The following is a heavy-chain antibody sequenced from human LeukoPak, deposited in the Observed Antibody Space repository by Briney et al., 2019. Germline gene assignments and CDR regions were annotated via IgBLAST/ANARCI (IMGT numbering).Heavy chain of an antibody. CDR2: IYYSGST. J-gene: IGHJ5*02. V-gene: IGHV4-39*07. CDR1: GGSSSSSSYY. Sequence: PSETLSLTCTVSGGSSSSSSYYWGWIRQPPGKGLEWIGSIYYSGSTYYNPSLKSRVTISVDTSKNQFSLKLSSVTAADTAVYYCARDLGGGYSYGSNWFDPWGQGTLVTVSS. CDR3: ARDLGGGYSYGSNWFDP. D-gene: IGHD5-18*01.